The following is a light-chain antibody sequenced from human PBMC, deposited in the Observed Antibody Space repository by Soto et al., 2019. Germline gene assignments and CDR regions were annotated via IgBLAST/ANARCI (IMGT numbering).Light chain of an antibody. Sequence: EIVLTQSPGTLSLSPGEGATLSCRASQGVSSSYLAWYQHKPGQAPRLLIYGASSRASGIPDRFSGSGSGTDFTLTINILEPEDFPGYYCQQYGASVTFGPGTKVDLK. V-gene: IGKV3-20*01. CDR2: GAS. J-gene: IGKJ3*01. CDR1: QGVSSSY. CDR3: QQYGASVT.